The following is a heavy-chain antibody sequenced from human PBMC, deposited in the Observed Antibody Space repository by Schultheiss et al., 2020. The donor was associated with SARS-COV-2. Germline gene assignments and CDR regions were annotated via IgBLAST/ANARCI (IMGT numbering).Heavy chain of an antibody. D-gene: IGHD3-3*01. Sequence: SQTLSLTCTVSGGSISSSSYYWGWIRQPPGKGLEWIGYIYYSGSTNYNPSLKSRVTISVDTSKNQFSLKLSSVTAADTAVYYCARIPNYDFWSGYLDFWGQGTLVTVSS. CDR2: IYYSGST. CDR3: ARIPNYDFWSGYLDF. J-gene: IGHJ4*02. V-gene: IGHV4-61*05. CDR1: GGSISSSSYY.